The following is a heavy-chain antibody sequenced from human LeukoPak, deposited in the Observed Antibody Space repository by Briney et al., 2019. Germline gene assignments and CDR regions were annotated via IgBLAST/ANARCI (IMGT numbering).Heavy chain of an antibody. CDR3: ARAEGPNCFDY. D-gene: IGHD1-14*01. CDR2: ISSSSSTI. J-gene: IGHJ4*02. CDR1: GFNFSIYS. V-gene: IGHV3-48*02. Sequence: GGSLRLSCTATGFNFSIYSMNWVRQAPGKGLEWVSYISSSSSTIYYADSMKGRFTISRDNAKNSLYLQVNRLRDEDTAVYYCARAEGPNCFDYWGQGTLVTVSS.